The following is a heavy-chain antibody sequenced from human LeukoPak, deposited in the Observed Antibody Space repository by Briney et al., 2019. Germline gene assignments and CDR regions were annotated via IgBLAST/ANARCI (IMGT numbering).Heavy chain of an antibody. CDR2: ISSSSSYI. CDR1: GFTFSSYS. J-gene: IGHJ4*02. Sequence: KTGGSLRLSCAASGFTFSSYSMNWVRQAPGKGLEWVSSISSSSSYIYYADSVKGRFTISRDNAKNSLYLQMNSLRAEDTAVYYCARDMVDIVATPYDYWGQGTLVTVSS. D-gene: IGHD5-12*01. CDR3: ARDMVDIVATPYDY. V-gene: IGHV3-21*01.